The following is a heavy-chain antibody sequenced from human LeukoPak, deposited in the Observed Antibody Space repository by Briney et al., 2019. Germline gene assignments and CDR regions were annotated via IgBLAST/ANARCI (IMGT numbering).Heavy chain of an antibody. CDR3: ARRATVAGTLYYYYYMDV. CDR1: GYTFTSYG. D-gene: IGHD6-19*01. V-gene: IGHV1-18*01. CDR2: ISAYNGNT. Sequence: ASVKVSCKASGYTFTSYGISWVRQAPGQGLEWMGWISAYNGNTNYAQKLQGRVTMTTDTSTSTAYMELRSLRSDDTAVYYCARRATVAGTLYYYYYMDVWGKGTTVTVSS. J-gene: IGHJ6*03.